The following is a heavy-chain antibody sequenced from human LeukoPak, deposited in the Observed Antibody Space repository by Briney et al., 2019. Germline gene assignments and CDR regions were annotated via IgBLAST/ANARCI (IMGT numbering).Heavy chain of an antibody. D-gene: IGHD3/OR15-3a*01. Sequence: SQTLSLTCVISGDSVSGNRAAWNWIRQSPSRGLEWLGRTYYRSKWYSDYAVSVKSRITISPDTSKNQFSLHLNSVTPEDTAVYYCARGFCENCPAGLDSWGQGTLVTVSS. V-gene: IGHV6-1*01. CDR2: TYYRSKWYS. J-gene: IGHJ4*02. CDR1: GDSVSGNRAA. CDR3: ARGFCENCPAGLDS.